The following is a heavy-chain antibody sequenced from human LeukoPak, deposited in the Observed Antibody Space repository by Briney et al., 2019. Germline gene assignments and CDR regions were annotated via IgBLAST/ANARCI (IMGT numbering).Heavy chain of an antibody. V-gene: IGHV3-30*02. CDR1: GFTFSSYG. J-gene: IGHJ4*02. Sequence: PGGSLRLSCAASGFTFSSYGMHWVRQAPGKGLGWVAFIRYDGSNKYYADSVKGRFTISRDNSKNTLYLQMNSLRAEDTAVYYCAKDEARRRDGYNYLIDYWGQGTLVTVSS. D-gene: IGHD5-24*01. CDR2: IRYDGSNK. CDR3: AKDEARRRDGYNYLIDY.